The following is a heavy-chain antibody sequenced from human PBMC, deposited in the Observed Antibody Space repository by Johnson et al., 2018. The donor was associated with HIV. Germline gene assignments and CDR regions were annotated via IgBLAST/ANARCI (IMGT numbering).Heavy chain of an antibody. D-gene: IGHD6-13*01. CDR3: VKGIDSSSWYAFDI. V-gene: IGHV3-66*01. Sequence: EVQLVESGGGVVQPGRSLRLSCAASGFTVRSTYMNWVRQAPGKGLEWVSVIYSSGSTYYTDSVKGRFTISRDNSKNTLYLQMNSLRAEDTAVYYCVKGIDSSSWYAFDIWGQGTMVTVSS. CDR1: GFTVRSTY. CDR2: IYSSGST. J-gene: IGHJ3*02.